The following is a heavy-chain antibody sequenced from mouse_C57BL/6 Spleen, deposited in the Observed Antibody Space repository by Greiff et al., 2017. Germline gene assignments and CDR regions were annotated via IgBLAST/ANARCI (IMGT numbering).Heavy chain of an antibody. V-gene: IGHV1-42*01. CDR3: AIYYYGSSQFDY. CDR2: INPSTGGT. J-gene: IGHJ2*01. D-gene: IGHD1-1*01. Sequence: VQLQQSGPELVKPGASVKISCKASGYSFTGYYMNWVKQSPEKSLEWIGEINPSTGGTTYNQKFKAKATLTVDKSSSTAYMQLKSLTSEDSAVYYCAIYYYGSSQFDYWGQGTTLTVSS. CDR1: GYSFTGYY.